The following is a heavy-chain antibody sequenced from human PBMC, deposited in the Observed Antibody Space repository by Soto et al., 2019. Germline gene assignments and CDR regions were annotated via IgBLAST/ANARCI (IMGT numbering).Heavy chain of an antibody. CDR2: IKSKTDGGAT. Sequence: EVQLVESGGGLVKPGGSLRLSCAASGFTFSNAWMTWVRQAPGKGLEWVGRIKSKTDGGATDYAAPVKGRFTISRDDSKDTLYLQMDSLTTDDTAAYYCTTRDPLCGGDCYFYWGQGTLVTVSS. CDR1: GFTFSNAW. V-gene: IGHV3-15*01. D-gene: IGHD2-21*01. J-gene: IGHJ4*02. CDR3: TTRDPLCGGDCYFY.